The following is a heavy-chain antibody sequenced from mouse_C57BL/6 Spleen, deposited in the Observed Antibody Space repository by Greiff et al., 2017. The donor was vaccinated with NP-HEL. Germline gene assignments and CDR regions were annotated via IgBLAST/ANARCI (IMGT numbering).Heavy chain of an antibody. CDR3: ARGDLGGSSPAAY. V-gene: IGHV1-54*01. Sequence: QVQLQQSGAELVRPGTSVKVSCKASGYAFTNYLIEWVKQRPGQGLEWIGVINPGSGGTNYNEKFKGKVTLTADKSSSTAYMQLSSLTSEDSAVYFCARGDLGGSSPAAYWGQGTLVTVSA. D-gene: IGHD1-1*01. CDR2: INPGSGGT. CDR1: GYAFTNYL. J-gene: IGHJ3*01.